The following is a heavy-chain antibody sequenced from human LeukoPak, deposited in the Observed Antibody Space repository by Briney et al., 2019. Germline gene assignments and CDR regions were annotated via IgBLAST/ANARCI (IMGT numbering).Heavy chain of an antibody. D-gene: IGHD1-26*01. CDR1: GYTLTELS. CDR3: ATEIIVGASFDY. V-gene: IGHV1-24*01. CDR2: FDPEDGET. J-gene: IGHJ4*02. Sequence: ASVKVSCKVSGYTLTELSMHWVRQAPGKGLEWMGGFDPEDGETIYAQKFQGRVTMTEDTSTDTAYIELSSLRSEDTAVYYCATEIIVGASFDYWGRGTLVTVSS.